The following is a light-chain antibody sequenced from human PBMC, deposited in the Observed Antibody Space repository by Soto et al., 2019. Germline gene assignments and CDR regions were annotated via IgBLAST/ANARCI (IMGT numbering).Light chain of an antibody. CDR3: SSYTSSSTLYV. Sequence: SVLPQPASVPGSPGQSITISCPGTSSDVGGYNYVSWYQQHPGKAPKLMIYDVSNRPSGVSNRFSGSKSGNTASLTISGLQAEDEADYYCSSYTSSSTLYVFGTGTKVTV. CDR1: SSDVGGYNY. J-gene: IGLJ1*01. CDR2: DVS. V-gene: IGLV2-14*01.